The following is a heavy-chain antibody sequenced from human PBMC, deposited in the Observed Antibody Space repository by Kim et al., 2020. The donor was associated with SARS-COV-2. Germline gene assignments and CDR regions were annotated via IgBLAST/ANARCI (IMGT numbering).Heavy chain of an antibody. CDR3: ARDILGYSGYDSGAFDI. D-gene: IGHD5-12*01. CDR2: IIPIFGTA. J-gene: IGHJ3*02. Sequence: LVKVSCKASGGTFSSYAISWVRQAPGQGLEWMGGIIPIFGTANYAQKFQGRVTITADESTSTAYMELSSLRSEDTAVYYCARDILGYSGYDSGAFDIWGQGTMVTVSS. CDR1: GGTFSSYA. V-gene: IGHV1-69*13.